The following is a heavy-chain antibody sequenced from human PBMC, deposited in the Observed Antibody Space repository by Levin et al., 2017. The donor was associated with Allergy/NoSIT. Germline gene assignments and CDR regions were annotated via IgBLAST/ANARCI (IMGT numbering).Heavy chain of an antibody. CDR3: GRLPTPFLVIKSQVVMEV. Sequence: KPSETLSLTCTVSGDSINSHYFYWSWMRQSPGKGLEWIGNTFYTGSTHFSPSLKNRVRISRDTSKNQVFLNLTSVTAADAAVYYCGRLPTPFLVIKSQVVMEVWGQGTTVSVSS. D-gene: IGHD2-15*01. CDR2: TFYTGST. CDR1: GDSINSHYFY. V-gene: IGHV4-30-4*01. J-gene: IGHJ6*02.